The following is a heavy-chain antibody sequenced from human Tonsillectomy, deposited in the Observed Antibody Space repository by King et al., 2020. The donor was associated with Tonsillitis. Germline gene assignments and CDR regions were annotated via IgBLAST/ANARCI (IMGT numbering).Heavy chain of an antibody. Sequence: VQLVESGGGLVQPGGSLRLSCAVSGFTFSNFGMNWVRQAPGKGLEWVAFISGSRSTIYYADSVKGRFTISRDNAKNSLYLQMNSLRAEDTAVYYCARAFYGSGNGGYFDYWAREPWSPSPQ. J-gene: IGHJ4*02. D-gene: IGHD3-10*01. CDR1: GFTFSNFG. CDR2: ISGSRSTI. CDR3: ARAFYGSGNGGYFDY. V-gene: IGHV3-48*04.